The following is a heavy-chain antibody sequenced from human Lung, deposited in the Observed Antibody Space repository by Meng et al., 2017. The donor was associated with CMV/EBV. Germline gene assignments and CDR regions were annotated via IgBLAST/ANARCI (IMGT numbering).Heavy chain of an antibody. CDR2: ISSSSSYI. CDR1: GFTFSSYS. V-gene: IGHV3-21*01. Sequence: GGSLRLSCAASGFTFSSYSMNWVRQAPGKGLEWVSSISSSSSYIYYADSVKGRFTISRDNAKNSLYLQMNSLRAEDTAVYYCARAGGFHPTDYWGQGTRVTGAS. J-gene: IGHJ4*02. D-gene: IGHD5-12*01. CDR3: ARAGGFHPTDY.